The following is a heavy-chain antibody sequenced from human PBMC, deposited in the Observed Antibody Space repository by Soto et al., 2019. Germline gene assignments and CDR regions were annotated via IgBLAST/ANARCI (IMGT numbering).Heavy chain of an antibody. CDR2: VFSSVSA. Sequence: SETLSLTCIVSGVSVTSYTWIWVRQPANKGLEWIGRVFSSVSATYNPSLKSRVSISMDTAENRISLKLDSVTAADAGVYFCARDGMTTGDTWGPGTLVTVSS. CDR3: ARDGMTTGDT. CDR1: GVSVTSYT. D-gene: IGHD2-21*02. J-gene: IGHJ4*02. V-gene: IGHV4-4*07.